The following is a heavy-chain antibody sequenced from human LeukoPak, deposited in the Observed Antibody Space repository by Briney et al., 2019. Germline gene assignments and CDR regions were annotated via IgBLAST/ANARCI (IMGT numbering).Heavy chain of an antibody. Sequence: GGSLRLSWVVSGFTFSTYWMSWVRQAPGKGLEWVANIRQDGSEKYYVDSVKGRFTISRDNAKNSLYLQLNTLRTEDTAVYYCAREGQHLAFDIWGQGTMVTVSS. CDR1: GFTFSTYW. D-gene: IGHD6-13*01. V-gene: IGHV3-7*01. CDR2: IRQDGSEK. J-gene: IGHJ3*02. CDR3: AREGQHLAFDI.